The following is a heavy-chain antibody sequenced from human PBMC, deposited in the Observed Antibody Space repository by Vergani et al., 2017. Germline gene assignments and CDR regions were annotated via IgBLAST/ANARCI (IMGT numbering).Heavy chain of an antibody. CDR1: GFSFPGYA. V-gene: IGHV3-23*01. D-gene: IGHD5-12*01. J-gene: IGHJ4*02. CDR2: VSGSSATP. CDR3: TKGSRGYTGYFFDY. Sequence: EVQLLESGGGLVQPGGSLRLSCEASGFSFPGYAMSWVRQAPGKGLEWVSSVSGSSATPYYADSVKGRFIISRDNSKNTLHLQMNSLSAGDTAVDYCTKGSRGYTGYFFDYWGQGTLATVSS.